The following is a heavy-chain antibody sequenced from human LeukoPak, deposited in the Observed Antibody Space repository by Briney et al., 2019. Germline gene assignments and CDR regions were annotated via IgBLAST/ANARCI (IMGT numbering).Heavy chain of an antibody. Sequence: ASVKVSCKASGYTFTGYYMHWVRQAPGQGLEWMGWINPNSGGTNYAQKFQGRVTMTRDTSISTAYMELSRLRSDDTAVYYCARDVFAGYSTYHRFDPWGQGTLVTVSS. CDR3: ARDVFAGYSTYHRFDP. D-gene: IGHD6-13*01. V-gene: IGHV1-2*02. CDR2: INPNSGGT. J-gene: IGHJ5*02. CDR1: GYTFTGYY.